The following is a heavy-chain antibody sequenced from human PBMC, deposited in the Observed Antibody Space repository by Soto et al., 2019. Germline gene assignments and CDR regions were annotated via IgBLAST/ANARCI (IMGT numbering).Heavy chain of an antibody. V-gene: IGHV2-5*02. Sequence: ESGPTMVKPTQTLTLTCTFSGFSLTTSGVAVAWIRQSPGKALEWLALVYGDDDKRYSLSLKSRLTITKDTSENQVVLTMTNMDPVDTATYYCAHSIAGGYVYAFDIWGQGTMVTVSS. D-gene: IGHD6-13*01. CDR1: GFSLTTSGVA. CDR2: VYGDDDK. J-gene: IGHJ3*02. CDR3: AHSIAGGYVYAFDI.